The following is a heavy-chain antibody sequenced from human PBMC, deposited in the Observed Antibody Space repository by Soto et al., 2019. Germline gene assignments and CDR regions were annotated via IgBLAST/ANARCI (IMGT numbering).Heavy chain of an antibody. D-gene: IGHD4-17*01. CDR2: MNPNSGNA. V-gene: IGHV1-8*01. CDR1: GYSFTSYD. Sequence: ASVKVSCKASGYSFTSYDINWVRQATGQGLEWMGWMNPNSGNAGQPQRFQGRVTMTRNTSISTAYMELSNLYSDDTAVYYCARSRTTVVDYWGQGTQVTVSS. J-gene: IGHJ4*02. CDR3: ARSRTTVVDY.